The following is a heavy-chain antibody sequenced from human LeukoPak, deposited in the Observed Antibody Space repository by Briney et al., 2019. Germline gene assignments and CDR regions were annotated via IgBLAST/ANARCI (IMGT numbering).Heavy chain of an antibody. Sequence: PGGSLRLSCAASGFTFSSYSMNWVRQAPGKGLEWVSYISSSSSTIYYADSVKGRFTISGDNAKNSLYLQMNSLRAEDTAVYYYASALLPYYYDSSKLDYWGQGTLVTVSS. CDR1: GFTFSSYS. D-gene: IGHD3-22*01. CDR3: ASALLPYYYDSSKLDY. CDR2: ISSSSSTI. J-gene: IGHJ4*02. V-gene: IGHV3-48*01.